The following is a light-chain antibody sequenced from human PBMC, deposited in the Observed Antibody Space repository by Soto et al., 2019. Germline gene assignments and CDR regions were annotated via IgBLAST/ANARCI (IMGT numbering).Light chain of an antibody. V-gene: IGKV2-30*01. CDR1: ESLIYKDGENY. Sequence: DVVMTQSPLSLPVTLGQPASISCRSGESLIYKDGENYLNWFHQRPGQSPRRLIFKVSRRDSGVPDRFSGSGSGTDFTLKISRVEAEDVGIYFCVQGRHWPYTFGQGTNLEIK. J-gene: IGKJ2*01. CDR2: KVS. CDR3: VQGRHWPYT.